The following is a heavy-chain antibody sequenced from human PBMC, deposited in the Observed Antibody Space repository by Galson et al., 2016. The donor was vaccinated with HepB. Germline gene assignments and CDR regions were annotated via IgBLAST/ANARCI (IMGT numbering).Heavy chain of an antibody. CDR2: INLSGGT. V-gene: IGHV4-34*01. CDR3: AKFRPRGQLRLRGRDFQYGLDV. CDR1: GGSFSGYY. Sequence: SETLSLTCAVYGGSFSGYYWTWIRQPPGKGLQWIGEINLSGGTKYNPSLESRVTISLDTSKNQFSLRLTSVTAADTAKYYCAKFRPRGQLRLRGRDFQYGLDVWGQGTTVTVSS. J-gene: IGHJ6*02. D-gene: IGHD2-15*01.